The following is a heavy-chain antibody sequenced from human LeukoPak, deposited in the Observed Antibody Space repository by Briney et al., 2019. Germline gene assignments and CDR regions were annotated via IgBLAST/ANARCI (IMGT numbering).Heavy chain of an antibody. CDR2: IIPIFGTA. Sequence: GASVKVSCKASGGTFSSYAISWVRQAPGQGLEWMGGIIPIFGTANCAQKFQGRVTITADESTSTAYMELSSLRSEDTAVYYCARAPRYYDSSGYSRWFDPWGQGTLVTVSS. CDR1: GGTFSSYA. D-gene: IGHD3-22*01. CDR3: ARAPRYYDSSGYSRWFDP. J-gene: IGHJ5*02. V-gene: IGHV1-69*13.